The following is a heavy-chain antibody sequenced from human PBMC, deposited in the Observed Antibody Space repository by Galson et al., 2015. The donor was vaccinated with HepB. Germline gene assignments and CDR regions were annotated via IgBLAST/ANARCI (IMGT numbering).Heavy chain of an antibody. CDR1: GYTFTIYG. CDR3: ARVAVYCSSSNCHPDPGDFDY. Sequence: SVKVSCKASGYTFTIYGISWVRQAPGQGLEWMGWISAYNGHTNYAQKLQGRVTMTTDTSTSTAYMELRSLRSDDTAVYYCARVAVYCSSSNCHPDPGDFDYWGQGTRVTVSS. V-gene: IGHV1-18*01. D-gene: IGHD2-2*01. J-gene: IGHJ4*02. CDR2: ISAYNGHT.